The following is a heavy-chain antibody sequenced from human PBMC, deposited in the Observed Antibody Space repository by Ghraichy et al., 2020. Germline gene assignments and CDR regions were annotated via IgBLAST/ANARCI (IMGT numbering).Heavy chain of an antibody. CDR2: VNPNSGGT. Sequence: ASVKVSCKASGYTFSDYNIHWVRQAPGQGLEWMGWVNPNSGGTNVAQKFHGRVFMTGDTSISTAYMELYRLRSDDTAVYYCAKDYGHYASDATDVWGQGTTVTVSS. J-gene: IGHJ6*02. V-gene: IGHV1-2*02. D-gene: IGHD4-17*01. CDR3: AKDYGHYASDATDV. CDR1: GYTFSDYN.